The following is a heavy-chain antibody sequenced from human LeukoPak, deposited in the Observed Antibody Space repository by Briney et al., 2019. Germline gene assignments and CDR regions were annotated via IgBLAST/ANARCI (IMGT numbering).Heavy chain of an antibody. V-gene: IGHV4-30-2*01. Sequence: SETLSLTCTVSGGSISSDNFYWSWIRQPPGKGLEWIGYIYRTGDTYNNPSLGSRVTVSLDRSKNQFSLKLSSVTAADTAVYYCHSDSVDYWGQGTVVTVSS. CDR3: HSDSVDY. D-gene: IGHD3-10*01. CDR1: GGSISSDNFY. CDR2: IYRTGDT. J-gene: IGHJ4*02.